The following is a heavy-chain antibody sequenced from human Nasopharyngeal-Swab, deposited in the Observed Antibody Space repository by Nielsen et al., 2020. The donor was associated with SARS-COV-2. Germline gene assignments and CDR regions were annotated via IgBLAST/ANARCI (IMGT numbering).Heavy chain of an antibody. CDR1: GFIFSNYA. D-gene: IGHD7-27*01. V-gene: IGHV3-30*04. CDR2: ISYDARDK. CDR3: ARDLGSYGMDV. J-gene: IGHJ6*02. Sequence: GGSLRLSCAGSGFIFSNYAMHWVRQAPGKGLEWVAVISYDARDKYYADSVKGRFTISRDNSKNTLYLQMNSLRGDDTAVYYCARDLGSYGMDVWGQGTTVTVSS.